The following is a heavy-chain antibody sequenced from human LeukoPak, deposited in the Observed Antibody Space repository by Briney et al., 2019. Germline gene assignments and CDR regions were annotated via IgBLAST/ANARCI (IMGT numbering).Heavy chain of an antibody. CDR3: ARVRPQEGVNYYYVMDV. Sequence: SDTLSLTCTVSRRSINTYYWRWIRQPPAKGLEGIGYIYYSWSTNYHPSLTSRVTISVDTSKNQFSLKLSSVTAADTAVYYGARVRPQEGVNYYYVMDVWGQGTTVTVSS. CDR2: IYYSWST. V-gene: IGHV4-59*07. CDR1: RRSINTYY. J-gene: IGHJ6*02. D-gene: IGHD2-8*01.